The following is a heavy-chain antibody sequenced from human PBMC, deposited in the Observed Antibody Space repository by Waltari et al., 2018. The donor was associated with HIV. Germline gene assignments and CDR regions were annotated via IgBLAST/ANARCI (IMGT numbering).Heavy chain of an antibody. CDR3: ARTYSSSWLNYYDY. CDR1: GSSISSGDYY. D-gene: IGHD6-13*01. V-gene: IGHV4-30-4*08. J-gene: IGHJ4*02. CDR2: IYYSGTT. Sequence: QVQLQESGPGLVKPSETLSLTCTVSGSSISSGDYYWSWLRQPPGKGLEWIGYIYYSGTTYFNPSLKSRVSMSVDRSKNHFSLKLRSLTATDTAVYYCARTYSSSWLNYYDYWGQGTLITVSS.